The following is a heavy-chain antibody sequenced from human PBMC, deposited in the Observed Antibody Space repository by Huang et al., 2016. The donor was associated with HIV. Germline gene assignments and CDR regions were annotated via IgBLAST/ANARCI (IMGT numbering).Heavy chain of an antibody. CDR2: INSDGSST. J-gene: IGHJ4*02. Sequence: EVQLVESGGGLVQPGGSLRLSCAASGFSISSYWMHWVRQAPGKGLVWGSRINSDGSSTSYADSVEGRFTISRDNAKNTLYLQMNSLRAEDTAVYYCARDPRIQSWLNFFDYWGQGTLVSVSS. CDR1: GFSISSYW. CDR3: ARDPRIQSWLNFFDY. D-gene: IGHD3-22*01. V-gene: IGHV3-74*01.